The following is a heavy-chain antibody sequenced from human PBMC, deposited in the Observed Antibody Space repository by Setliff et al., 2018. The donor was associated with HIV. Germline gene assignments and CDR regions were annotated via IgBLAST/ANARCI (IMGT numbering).Heavy chain of an antibody. D-gene: IGHD2-15*01. V-gene: IGHV1-2*06. CDR2: INANRGGT. CDR1: GYTFTDYY. J-gene: IGHJ3*02. CDR3: ASDGVVPAATPDEAFDI. Sequence: ASVKVSCKTSGYTFTDYYMHWVRQAPGQGLEWMGRINANRGGTSYAQKSQGRVTMTRDTSISTGYMELSRLTSDDTAVYYCASDGVVPAATPDEAFDIWGQGTMVTVSS.